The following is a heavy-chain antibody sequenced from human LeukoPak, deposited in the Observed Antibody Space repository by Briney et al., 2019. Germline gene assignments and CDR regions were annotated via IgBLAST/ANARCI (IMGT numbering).Heavy chain of an antibody. Sequence: GGSLRLSYAASGFTFSDYGMTWVRQAPGKRLEWVSSITSSSSYIYYADSVKGRFTISRHNAKNSLYLQLNSLRAEDTAVYYCVRLYDDYTNGHFDSWGQGTLVTVSS. CDR3: VRLYDDYTNGHFDS. D-gene: IGHD4-11*01. J-gene: IGHJ4*02. CDR1: GFTFSDYG. CDR2: ITSSSSYI. V-gene: IGHV3-21*01.